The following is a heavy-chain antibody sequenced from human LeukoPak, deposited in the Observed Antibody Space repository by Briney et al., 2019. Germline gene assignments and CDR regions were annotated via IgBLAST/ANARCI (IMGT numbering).Heavy chain of an antibody. D-gene: IGHD6-19*01. Sequence: ASVKVSCKASGYTFTSYGISWVRQAPGQGLEWMGWISAYNGNTNYAQKLQGRVTMTTDTSTSTAYMELRSLRSDDTAVYYCAREYYWGQWLVSVYYYYGMDAWGQGTTVTVSS. CDR1: GYTFTSYG. CDR3: AREYYWGQWLVSVYYYYGMDA. V-gene: IGHV1-18*01. J-gene: IGHJ6*02. CDR2: ISAYNGNT.